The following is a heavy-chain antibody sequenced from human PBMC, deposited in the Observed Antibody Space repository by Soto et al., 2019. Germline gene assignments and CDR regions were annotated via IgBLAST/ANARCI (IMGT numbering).Heavy chain of an antibody. J-gene: IGHJ4*02. V-gene: IGHV1-24*01. CDR3: ATDFRGGSYFDY. D-gene: IGHD1-26*01. CDR1: GYTLTELS. CDR2: FDPEDGET. Sequence: GASVKVSCKVSGYTLTELSMHWVRQAPGKGLEWMGGFDPEDGETIYAQKFQGRVTMTEDTPTDTAYMELSSLRSEDTAVYYCATDFRGGSYFDYWGQGTLVTVSS.